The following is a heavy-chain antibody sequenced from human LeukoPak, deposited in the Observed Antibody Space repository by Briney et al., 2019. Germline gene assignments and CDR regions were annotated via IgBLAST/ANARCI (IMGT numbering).Heavy chain of an antibody. J-gene: IGHJ3*02. CDR3: ARDREEYCSGGSCQAFDI. CDR2: ISSSSSYI. V-gene: IGHV3-21*01. D-gene: IGHD2-15*01. CDR1: EFTFSSYS. Sequence: GGSLRLSCAASEFTFSSYSINWVRQAPGKGLEWVSSISSSSSYIYYADSVKGRFTISRDNAKNSLYLQMNSLRAEDTAVYYCARDREEYCSGGSCQAFDIWGQGTMVTVSS.